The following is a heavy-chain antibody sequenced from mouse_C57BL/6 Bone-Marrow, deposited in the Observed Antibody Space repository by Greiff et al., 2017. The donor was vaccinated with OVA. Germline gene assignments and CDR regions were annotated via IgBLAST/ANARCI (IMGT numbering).Heavy chain of an antibody. CDR1: GYTFTEYT. V-gene: IGHV1-54*01. J-gene: IGHJ2*01. CDR3: AGKGY. Sequence: QVQLQQSGAELVKPGASVKLSCKASGYTFTEYTIHWVKQRPGQGLEWIGVINPGSGGTNYNEKFKGKATLTADKSSSTAYMQLSSLTSDDAAVYFCAGKGYWGKGTTLTVAS. CDR2: INPGSGGT.